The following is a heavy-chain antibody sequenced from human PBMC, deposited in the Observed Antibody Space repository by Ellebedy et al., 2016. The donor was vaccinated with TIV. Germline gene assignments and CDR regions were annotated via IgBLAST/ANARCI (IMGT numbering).Heavy chain of an antibody. CDR3: ARDYYCSGGSCSDCFDP. D-gene: IGHD2-15*01. Sequence: AASVKVSCKASGYTFSNYGISWVRQAPGQGLEWMGWISAYETYPNYAQKFRDRVTLTIDTSTTTASMELRSLRSDDTAVYYCARDYYCSGGSCSDCFDPWGQGTLVIVSS. J-gene: IGHJ5*02. V-gene: IGHV1-18*01. CDR1: GYTFSNYG. CDR2: ISAYETYP.